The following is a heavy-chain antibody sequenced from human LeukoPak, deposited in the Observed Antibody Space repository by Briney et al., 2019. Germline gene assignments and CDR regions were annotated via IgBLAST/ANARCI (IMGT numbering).Heavy chain of an antibody. Sequence: ASVKVSCKASGYTFTSYYMHWVRQAPGQGLEWMGIINPSGGSTSYAQKFQGRVTITADESTSTAYMELSSLRSEDTAVYYCAREGDTATAGWGQGTLVTVSS. CDR2: INPSGGST. V-gene: IGHV1-46*01. CDR3: AREGDTATAG. J-gene: IGHJ4*02. D-gene: IGHD5-18*01. CDR1: GYTFTSYY.